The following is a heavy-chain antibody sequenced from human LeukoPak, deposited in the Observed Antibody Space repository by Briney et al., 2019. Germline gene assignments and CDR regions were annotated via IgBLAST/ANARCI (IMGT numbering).Heavy chain of an antibody. Sequence: GESLKISCKGSGYSFTRYWIGWVRQMPGKGLEWMGIIYPGDSDTRYSPSFQGQVTISADKSISTAYLQWSSLKASDTAMHYCASSHFYYYYGMDVWGQGTTVTVSS. CDR3: ASSHFYYYYGMDV. CDR1: GYSFTRYW. CDR2: IYPGDSDT. V-gene: IGHV5-51*01. J-gene: IGHJ6*02.